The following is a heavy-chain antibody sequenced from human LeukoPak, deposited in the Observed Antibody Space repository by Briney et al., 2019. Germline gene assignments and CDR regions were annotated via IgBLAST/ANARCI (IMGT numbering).Heavy chain of an antibody. CDR1: GGTFSSYA. J-gene: IGHJ4*02. Sequence: SVKVSCKASGGTFSSYAISWVRQAPGQGLEWMGRIIPIFGIANYAQKFQGRVTITADKSTSTAYMELSSLRSEDTAVYYCARDHDILTGYAFDYWGQGTLVTVSS. CDR3: ARDHDILTGYAFDY. D-gene: IGHD3-9*01. CDR2: IIPIFGIA. V-gene: IGHV1-69*04.